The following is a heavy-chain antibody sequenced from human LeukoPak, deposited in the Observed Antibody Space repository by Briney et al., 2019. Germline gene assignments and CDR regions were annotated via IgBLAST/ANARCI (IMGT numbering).Heavy chain of an antibody. J-gene: IGHJ6*03. CDR2: IYYSGSA. CDR1: GGSISSSSYY. Sequence: SETLSLTCTVSGGSISSSSYYWGWIRQPPGKGLEWIGSIYYSGSAYYNPSLKSRVTISVDTSKNQFSLKLTSVTAADTAVYYCARLGHCTITSCPFYYYYYYMDVWGKGPQSPSP. V-gene: IGHV4-39*01. CDR3: ARLGHCTITSCPFYYYYYYMDV. D-gene: IGHD2-2*01.